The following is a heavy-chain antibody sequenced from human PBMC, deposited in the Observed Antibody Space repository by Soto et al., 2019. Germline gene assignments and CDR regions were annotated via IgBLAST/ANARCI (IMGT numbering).Heavy chain of an antibody. V-gene: IGHV1-69*06. CDR3: AREAPGSAGMGYWFGP. CDR1: GGTFSSYA. J-gene: IGHJ5*01. Sequence: GASVKVSCKASGGTFSSYAISWVRQAPGQGLEWMGGIIPIFGTANYAQKFQGRVTITADKSTSTAYMELSSLRSEDTAVYYCAREAPGSAGMGYWFGPWGQGTMVTVYS. CDR2: IIPIFGTA. D-gene: IGHD3-10*01.